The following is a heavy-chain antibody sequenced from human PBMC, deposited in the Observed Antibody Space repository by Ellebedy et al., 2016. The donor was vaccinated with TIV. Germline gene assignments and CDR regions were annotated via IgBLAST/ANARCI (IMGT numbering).Heavy chain of an antibody. CDR3: ARDRDDPNPGDAFDI. CDR1: GFTLSSNW. Sequence: GGSLRLXCEASGFTLSSNWMHWVRQVPGKGLAWVSRINRDGSTTSYADSVKGRFTISRDNAKNTLYLQMNSLRAEDTAMYYCARDRDDPNPGDAFDIWGQGTMVTVSS. J-gene: IGHJ3*02. V-gene: IGHV3-74*01. CDR2: INRDGSTT.